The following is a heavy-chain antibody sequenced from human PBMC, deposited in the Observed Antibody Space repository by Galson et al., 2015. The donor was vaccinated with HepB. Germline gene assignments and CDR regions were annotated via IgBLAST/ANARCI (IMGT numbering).Heavy chain of an antibody. Sequence: ETLSLTCTVSGGSISSYYWSWIRQPPGKGLEWIGYIYYSGSTNYNPSLKSRVTISVDTSKNQFSLKLSSVTAADTAVYYCARDVGYCSGGSCYTWFDPWGQGTLVTVSS. CDR3: ARDVGYCSGGSCYTWFDP. CDR2: IYYSGST. V-gene: IGHV4-59*01. D-gene: IGHD2-15*01. CDR1: GGSISSYY. J-gene: IGHJ5*02.